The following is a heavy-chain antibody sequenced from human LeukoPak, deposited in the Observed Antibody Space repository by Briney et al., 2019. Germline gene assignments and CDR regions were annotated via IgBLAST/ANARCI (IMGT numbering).Heavy chain of an antibody. CDR2: ISYDGSNK. CDR3: ARAKYDGVSDYYYYYMDV. D-gene: IGHD2-8*01. V-gene: IGHV3-30*01. J-gene: IGHJ6*03. Sequence: GRSLRLSCAASGFTFSSYAMHWVRQAPGKGLEWVAVISYDGSNKYYADSVKGRFTISGDNSKNTLYLQMNSLRAEDTAVYYCARAKYDGVSDYYYYYMDVWGKGTTVTVSS. CDR1: GFTFSSYA.